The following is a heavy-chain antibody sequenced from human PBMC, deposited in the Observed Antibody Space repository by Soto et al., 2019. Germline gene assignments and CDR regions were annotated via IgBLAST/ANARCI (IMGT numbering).Heavy chain of an antibody. J-gene: IGHJ6*03. Sequence: GGSLRLSCAASGFTFSSYWMSWVRQAPGKGLEWVANIKQDGSEKYYVDSVKGRFTISRDNAKNSLYLQMNSLRAEDTAVYYCARAISGGIFGVVYYYYMDVWGKGTTVTVS. CDR1: GFTFSSYW. CDR2: IKQDGSEK. D-gene: IGHD3-3*01. CDR3: ARAISGGIFGVVYYYYMDV. V-gene: IGHV3-7*01.